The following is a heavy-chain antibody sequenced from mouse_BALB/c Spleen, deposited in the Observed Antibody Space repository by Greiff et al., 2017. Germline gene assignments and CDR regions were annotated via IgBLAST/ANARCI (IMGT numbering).Heavy chain of an antibody. J-gene: IGHJ2*01. CDR2: IDPSDSET. CDR1: GYTFTSYW. D-gene: IGHD2-1*01. Sequence: VQLQQPGAELVKPGAPVKLSCKASGYTFTSYWMNWVKQRPGRGLEWIGRIDPSDSETHYNQKFKDKATLTVDKSSSTAYIQLSSLTSEDSAVYYCARDGGNYDYWGQGTTLTVSS. V-gene: IGHV1-69*02. CDR3: ARDGGNYDY.